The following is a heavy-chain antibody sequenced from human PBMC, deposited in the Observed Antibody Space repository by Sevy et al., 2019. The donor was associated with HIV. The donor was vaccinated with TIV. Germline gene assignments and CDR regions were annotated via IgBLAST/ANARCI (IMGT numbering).Heavy chain of an antibody. V-gene: IGHV3-23*01. CDR2: KTGSAGVT. CDR1: GFSLSNYA. J-gene: IGHJ4*02. Sequence: GGSLRLSCAASGFSLSNYAMSWVRQAPGKGLEWISTKTGSAGVTYYADSVKGRFTISRDNSKNTLFLQMNSLRAEDTALYYCAKGRIPSIGPLGPFDSWGQGTLVTVSS. CDR3: AKGRIPSIGPLGPFDS. D-gene: IGHD6-6*01.